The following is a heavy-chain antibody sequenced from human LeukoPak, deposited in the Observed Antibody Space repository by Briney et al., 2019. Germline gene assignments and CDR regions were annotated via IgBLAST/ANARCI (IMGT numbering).Heavy chain of an antibody. V-gene: IGHV1-69*05. CDR1: GGTFSSYA. CDR3: ARGPIAAAATYYYYYMDV. Sequence: SVKVSCKASGGTFSSYAISWVRQAPGQGLEWMGGIIPIFGTANYAQKFQGRVTITTDESTSTAYMELSSLRSEDTAVCYCARGPIAAAATYYYYYMDVWGQGTTVTVSS. D-gene: IGHD6-13*01. CDR2: IIPIFGTA. J-gene: IGHJ6*03.